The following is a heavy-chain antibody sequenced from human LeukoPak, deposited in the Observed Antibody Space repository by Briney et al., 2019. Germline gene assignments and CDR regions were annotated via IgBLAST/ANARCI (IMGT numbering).Heavy chain of an antibody. CDR3: ARGWIGDAFDI. D-gene: IGHD3-10*01. CDR1: DGSITNYD. J-gene: IGHJ3*02. V-gene: IGHV4-59*08. Sequence: SETLSLTCTVSDGSITNYDWSWVRQPPGKGLEFIGHVHYSGTANYNPSLRSRVTISIDTSKKHFFLKLKSVTAADTAVYYCARGWIGDAFDIWGQGTMVTVSS. CDR2: VHYSGTA.